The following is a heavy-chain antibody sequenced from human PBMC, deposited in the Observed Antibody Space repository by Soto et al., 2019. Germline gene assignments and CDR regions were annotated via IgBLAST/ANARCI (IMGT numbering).Heavy chain of an antibody. V-gene: IGHV4-59*01. CDR3: ARVAGPYYYYGVDV. Sequence: QVQLQESGPGLVKPSETLPLTCTVSGDSISTYYWSWIRQPPGKGLEWIGYIYNSENTNYNPSLKSRVTISGDTSKNQFSLKMSSLTPADTAVDYCARVAGPYYYYGVDVWGQGTTVTVSS. J-gene: IGHJ6*02. CDR2: IYNSENT. CDR1: GDSISTYY.